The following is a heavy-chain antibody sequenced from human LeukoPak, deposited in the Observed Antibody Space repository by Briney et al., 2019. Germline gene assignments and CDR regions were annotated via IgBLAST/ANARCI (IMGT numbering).Heavy chain of an antibody. D-gene: IGHD5-12*01. V-gene: IGHV3-7*01. CDR1: GFTFSGYW. CDR3: ARVRRYGGYINFDY. J-gene: IGHJ4*02. CDR2: INQDGSEK. Sequence: PGGSLRLSCAASGFTFSGYWMSWVRQAPGKGLEWVANINQDGSEKYYVDSVKGRFTVSRDNAKNSLFLQMGSLRVEDTAVYYCARVRRYGGYINFDYWGQGTLVTVSS.